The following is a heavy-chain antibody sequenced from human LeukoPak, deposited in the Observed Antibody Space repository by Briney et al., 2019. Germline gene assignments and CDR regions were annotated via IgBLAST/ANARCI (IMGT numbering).Heavy chain of an antibody. V-gene: IGHV3-64*01. CDR3: ARGLAYNYDTSAYFLDY. J-gene: IGHJ4*02. D-gene: IGHD3-22*01. Sequence: GGSLRLSCAASGFTFSSYAMHWVRQAPGKGLEYVSAISTNGGSTYYANSVKGRFTISRDNSKNTLYLQMNSLRTEDTAVYYCARGLAYNYDTSAYFLDYWGQGTLVTVSS. CDR1: GFTFSSYA. CDR2: ISTNGGST.